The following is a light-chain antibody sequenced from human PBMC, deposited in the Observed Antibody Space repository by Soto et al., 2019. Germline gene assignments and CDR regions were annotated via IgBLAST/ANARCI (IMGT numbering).Light chain of an antibody. CDR2: GAS. Sequence: EIVMTQSPATLSVSPGERVTLSCRASQSVSGNLAWYPQKPWQAPRLLIYGASTRATGIPARFSGSGSGTEFTLTISSLQSEDFAVYYCQQYSNWLFTFGGGTRVEIK. CDR1: QSVSGN. J-gene: IGKJ4*01. V-gene: IGKV3-15*01. CDR3: QQYSNWLFT.